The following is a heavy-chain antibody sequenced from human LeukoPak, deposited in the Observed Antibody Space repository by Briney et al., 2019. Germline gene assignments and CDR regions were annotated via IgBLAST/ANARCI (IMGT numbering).Heavy chain of an antibody. CDR1: GFTFSSYW. Sequence: GGSLRLSCAASGFTFSSYWMSWVRQAPGKGLEWVANTKQDGSEKYYVDSVKGRFTISRDNAKNSLYLQMHSLRAEDTAVYYCVRLRRNSDTSGFYYYYDFWGQGTLVTVSS. CDR2: TKQDGSEK. CDR3: VRLRRNSDTSGFYYYYDF. J-gene: IGHJ4*02. D-gene: IGHD3-22*01. V-gene: IGHV3-7*01.